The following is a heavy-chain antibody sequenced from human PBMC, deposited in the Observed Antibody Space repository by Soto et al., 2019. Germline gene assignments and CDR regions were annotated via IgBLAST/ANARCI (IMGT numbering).Heavy chain of an antibody. CDR1: GYNFNRHS. CDR3: ARDRASGSVDF. D-gene: IGHD1-26*01. V-gene: IGHV7-4-1*01. Sequence: QVQLVQSGSASMQPGAAVKVSCKGSGYNFNRHSINWLRQAPGQGLERMGWIKPNAGNPTYEQGFTGRFVFFVDTSVSTVYLPIFSLKADDSAVYYCARDRASGSVDFGGQGTVVTVSS. CDR2: IKPNAGNP. J-gene: IGHJ4*02.